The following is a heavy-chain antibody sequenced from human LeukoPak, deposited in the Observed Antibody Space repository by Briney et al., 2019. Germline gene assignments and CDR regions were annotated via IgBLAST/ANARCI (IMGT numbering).Heavy chain of an antibody. V-gene: IGHV1-69*05. J-gene: IGHJ4*02. CDR3: AKAMYYDILTAPLKG. D-gene: IGHD3-9*01. Sequence: SVKVSCKASGGTFSSYAISWVRQAPGQGLEWMGGTIPIFGTANYAQKFQGRVTITTDESTSTAYMELSSLRSEDTAVYYCAKAMYYDILTAPLKGWGQGTLVTVSS. CDR1: GGTFSSYA. CDR2: TIPIFGTA.